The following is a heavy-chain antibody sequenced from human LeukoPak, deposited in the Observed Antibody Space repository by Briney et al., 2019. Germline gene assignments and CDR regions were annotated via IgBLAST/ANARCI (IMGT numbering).Heavy chain of an antibody. D-gene: IGHD3-10*01. CDR1: GYTFTSYY. CDR2: INPSGGST. Sequence: ASVKVSCKASGYTFTSYYMHWVRQAPGPGLEWVGIINPSGGSTSYAQKFQGRVTMTRDTSTSTVYMELSSLRSEDTAVYYCAREKSPPYGSGSYIFDYWGQGTLVTVSS. V-gene: IGHV1-46*01. J-gene: IGHJ4*02. CDR3: AREKSPPYGSGSYIFDY.